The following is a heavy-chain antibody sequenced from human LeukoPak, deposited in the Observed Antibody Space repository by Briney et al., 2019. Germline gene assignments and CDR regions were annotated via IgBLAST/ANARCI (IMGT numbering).Heavy chain of an antibody. CDR2: IYYSGST. D-gene: IGHD6-13*01. CDR1: GGSFSGYY. CDR3: ARLPSISAFDI. Sequence: PSETLSLTCAVYGGSFSGYYWSWIRQPPGKGLEWIGYIYYSGSTNYNPSLKSRVTISVDTSKNQFSLKLSSVTAADTAVYYCARLPSISAFDIWGQGTMVTVSS. J-gene: IGHJ3*02. V-gene: IGHV4-59*08.